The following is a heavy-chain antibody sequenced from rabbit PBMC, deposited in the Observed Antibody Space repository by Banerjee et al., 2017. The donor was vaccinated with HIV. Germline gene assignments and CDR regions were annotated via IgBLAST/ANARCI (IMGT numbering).Heavy chain of an antibody. CDR1: RFSFSNKYV. Sequence: QEQLEESGGDLVKPEGSLTLTCTASRFSFSNKYVMCWVRQAPGKGLEWIACINSNTGNTVYASWAKGPFTISKTSSTTVTLQMSSLTVADTATYFCARGTSSSVYYSGSINLWGPGTLVTVS. V-gene: IGHV1S45*01. D-gene: IGHD1-1*01. CDR2: INSNTGNT. CDR3: ARGTSSSVYYSGSINL. J-gene: IGHJ4*01.